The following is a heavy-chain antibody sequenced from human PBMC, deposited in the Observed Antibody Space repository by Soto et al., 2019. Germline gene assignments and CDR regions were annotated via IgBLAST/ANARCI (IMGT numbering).Heavy chain of an antibody. Sequence: GGSLRLSCAASGFTFSSCAMGWVRQAPGKGLEWVSDIIDSGASTYYADSVKGRFTISRDNSKSTLYLQMNSLRAEDTALYYCAKGRRHYYYSGVDVWGQGTTVTVSS. CDR3: AKGRRHYYYSGVDV. CDR2: IIDSGAST. V-gene: IGHV3-23*01. J-gene: IGHJ6*02. CDR1: GFTFSSCA.